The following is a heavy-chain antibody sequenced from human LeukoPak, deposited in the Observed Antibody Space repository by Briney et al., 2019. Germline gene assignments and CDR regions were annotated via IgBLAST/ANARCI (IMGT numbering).Heavy chain of an antibody. CDR3: AKDRGYDFWSGPSDY. CDR2: ISKSGGST. Sequence: GGSLRLSCAASGFTFSIYAMSWVRQAPGKGLEWVSGISKSGGSTYYADSVKGRFTISRDNSKNTLYLQMNSLRGEDTAVYYCAKDRGYDFWSGPSDYWGQGTLVTVSS. CDR1: GFTFSIYA. V-gene: IGHV3-23*01. D-gene: IGHD3-3*01. J-gene: IGHJ4*02.